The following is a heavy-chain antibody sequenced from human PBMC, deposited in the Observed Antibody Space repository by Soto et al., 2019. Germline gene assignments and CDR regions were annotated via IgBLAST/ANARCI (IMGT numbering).Heavy chain of an antibody. D-gene: IGHD5-18*01. Sequence: EVQLLESGGGLVQPGGSLRLSCAASGFTFSSYAMSWVRQAPGKGLEWVSGISGSGGSTYYADSVKGRFTISRDNSQNTLYLQTNSLRAEDTAVDYCAKERGDNYGYDAMDVWGQGTTVTVSS. CDR1: GFTFSSYA. J-gene: IGHJ6*02. CDR3: AKERGDNYGYDAMDV. CDR2: ISGSGGST. V-gene: IGHV3-23*01.